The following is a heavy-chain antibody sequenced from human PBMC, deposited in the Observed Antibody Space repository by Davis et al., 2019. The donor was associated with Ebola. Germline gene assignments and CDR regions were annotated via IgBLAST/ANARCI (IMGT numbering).Heavy chain of an antibody. CDR3: ARGGAVAPD. Sequence: GESLKISCAASGFTFTTYAMTWVRQAPGKGLEWVSTISDSGDTTYNADSVKGRFTISRDNSKNTLYLQMNSLRVEDTAVYFCARGGAVAPDWGPGTLVTVSS. J-gene: IGHJ4*02. D-gene: IGHD4-23*01. CDR2: ISDSGDTT. CDR1: GFTFTTYA. V-gene: IGHV3-23*01.